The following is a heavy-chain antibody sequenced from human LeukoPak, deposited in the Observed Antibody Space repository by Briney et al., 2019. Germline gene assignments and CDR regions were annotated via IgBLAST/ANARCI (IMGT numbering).Heavy chain of an antibody. CDR1: GGSISSYY. Sequence: SETLSPTCTVSGGSISSYYWSWIRQPPGKGLEWIGYIYYSGSTNYNPSLKSRVTISVDTSKNQFSLKLSSVTAADTAVYYCASGFRGAYYYYMDVWGKGTTVTVSS. CDR3: ASGFRGAYYYYMDV. J-gene: IGHJ6*03. D-gene: IGHD3-10*01. V-gene: IGHV4-59*01. CDR2: IYYSGST.